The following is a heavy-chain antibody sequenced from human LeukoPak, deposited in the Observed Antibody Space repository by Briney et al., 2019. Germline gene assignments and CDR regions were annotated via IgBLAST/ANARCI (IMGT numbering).Heavy chain of an antibody. Sequence: PSETLSLTCTVSGGSISNYYWSWIPQPPGKGLEWIGNIYDRGSTKYNPSLKSRVTISVDTSKNQFSLRLSSVTAADTAVYYCARGRTFDNWGQGTLVTVSS. CDR3: ARGRTFDN. CDR1: GGSISNYY. CDR2: IYDRGST. V-gene: IGHV4-59*01. J-gene: IGHJ4*02.